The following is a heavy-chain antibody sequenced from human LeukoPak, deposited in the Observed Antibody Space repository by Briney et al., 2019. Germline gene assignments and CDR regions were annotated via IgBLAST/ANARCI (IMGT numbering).Heavy chain of an antibody. CDR1: GFTFSSYA. Sequence: GGSLRLSCAASGFTFSSYAMSWVRQAPGKGLGWVSAISGSGGSTYYADSVKGRFTISRDNSKSTLYLQMNSLRAEDTAVYYCAKGVGIYDSSGYYYYYYMDVWGKGTTVTVSS. V-gene: IGHV3-23*01. J-gene: IGHJ6*03. CDR2: ISGSGGST. CDR3: AKGVGIYDSSGYYYYYYMDV. D-gene: IGHD3-22*01.